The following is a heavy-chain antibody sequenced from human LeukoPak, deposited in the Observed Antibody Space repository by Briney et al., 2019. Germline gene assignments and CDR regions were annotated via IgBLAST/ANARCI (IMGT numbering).Heavy chain of an antibody. CDR3: ARDPPATSYYYYGMDV. V-gene: IGHV1-46*01. D-gene: IGHD2-15*01. J-gene: IGHJ6*02. CDR1: GYTFTSYY. CDR2: INPSGGST. Sequence: GASVKVSCKASGYTFTSYYMHWVRQAPGQGLEWMGIINPSGGSTSYAQKFQGRVTMTRDTSTSTVYMELSCLRSEDTAVYYCARDPPATSYYYYGMDVWGQGTTVTVSS.